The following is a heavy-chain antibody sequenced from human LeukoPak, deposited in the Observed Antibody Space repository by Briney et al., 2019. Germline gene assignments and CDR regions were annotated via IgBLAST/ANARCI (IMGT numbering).Heavy chain of an antibody. D-gene: IGHD3-22*01. J-gene: IGHJ4*02. CDR1: GYTFTIYG. CDR2: ISAYNGNT. Sequence: ASVTVSFKASGYTFTIYGISWVRQAPGQGLEWMGWISAYNGNTNYAQKLQGRVTMTTDTSTSTAYMELRSLRSDDTAVYYCARSITMIVVVPDYWGQGTLVTVSS. CDR3: ARSITMIVVVPDY. V-gene: IGHV1-18*04.